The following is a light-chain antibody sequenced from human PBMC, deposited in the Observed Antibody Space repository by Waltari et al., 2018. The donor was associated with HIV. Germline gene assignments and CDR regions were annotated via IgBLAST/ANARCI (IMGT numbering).Light chain of an antibody. Sequence: QSALTQPPSASGSPGQSVTISCTGISSDAGDDNYVSWYQQSPGKAPKLIIYEVRRRPSGVPDRVSGSKSGNTASLTVSWLQADDEADYYCSSHAGSSTWVFGGGTKLTVL. V-gene: IGLV2-8*01. J-gene: IGLJ3*02. CDR1: SSDAGDDNY. CDR2: EVR. CDR3: SSHAGSSTWV.